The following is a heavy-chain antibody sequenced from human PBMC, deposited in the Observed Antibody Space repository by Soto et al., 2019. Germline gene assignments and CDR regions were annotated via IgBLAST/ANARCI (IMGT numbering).Heavy chain of an antibody. CDR1: GYTFTSYS. D-gene: IGHD3-10*01. CDR3: ARTSSGELLDY. J-gene: IGHJ4*02. V-gene: IGHV1-18*01. CDR2: IRTDNGNT. Sequence: QVQLVQSEAEVKKPGASVKVSCKASGYTFTSYSVTWLRQAPGQGLEWMGWIRTDNGNTNYAQKLHGRVTITADTSTGTAHMELRSLTSDDTAVYYWARTSSGELLDYWGQGTLVTVSS.